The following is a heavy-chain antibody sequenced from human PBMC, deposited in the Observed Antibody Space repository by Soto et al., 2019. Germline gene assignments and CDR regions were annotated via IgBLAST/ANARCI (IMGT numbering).Heavy chain of an antibody. J-gene: IGHJ6*02. CDR1: GGSISSGGYY. CDR2: IYYSGST. V-gene: IGHV4-31*03. CDR3: ARADYDILTGYMDV. D-gene: IGHD3-9*01. Sequence: SETLSLTCTVSGGSISSGGYYWSWIRQHPGKGLEWIGYIYYSGSTYYNPSLKSRVTISVDTSKNQFSLKLSSVTAADTAVYYCARADYDILTGYMDVWGQGTTVTVSS.